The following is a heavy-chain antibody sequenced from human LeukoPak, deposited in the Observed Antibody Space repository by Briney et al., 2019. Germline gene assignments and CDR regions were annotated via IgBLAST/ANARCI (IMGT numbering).Heavy chain of an antibody. Sequence: PSETLSLTCAVSGGYFSGYYWTWIRQPPGKGLEWIGEISHSGTANYNASLKSRVTMSVGTSSTQFSLMMTSVTAADTAVYYCATSGWNGGGGFDPWGQGTLVIVSS. J-gene: IGHJ5*02. CDR3: ATSGWNGGGGFDP. D-gene: IGHD3-16*01. CDR1: GGYFSGYY. CDR2: ISHSGTA. V-gene: IGHV4-34*01.